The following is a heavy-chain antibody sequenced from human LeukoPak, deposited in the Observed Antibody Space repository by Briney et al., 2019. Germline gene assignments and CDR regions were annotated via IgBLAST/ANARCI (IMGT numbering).Heavy chain of an antibody. V-gene: IGHV3-7*01. CDR3: ARDTGYKVAFDI. CDR1: GFTFSTYW. D-gene: IGHD5-12*01. CDR2: IKEDGSDK. J-gene: IGHJ3*02. Sequence: GGFLRLSCAASGFTFSTYWMSWVRQAPGKGLEWVANIKEDGSDKYYVDSVKGRFTISRDNAKNSLYLQMNSLRAEDTALYYCARDTGYKVAFDIWGQGTMVTVSS.